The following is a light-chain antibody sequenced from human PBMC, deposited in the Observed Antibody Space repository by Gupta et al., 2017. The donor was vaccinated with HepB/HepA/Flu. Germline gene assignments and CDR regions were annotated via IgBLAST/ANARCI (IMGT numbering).Light chain of an antibody. V-gene: IGKV3-20*01. J-gene: IGKJ5*01. CDR3: QQYGSSPIT. CDR1: QSVSSR. Sequence: ELVLTQSQGTLSLSPGERATLSCRASQSVSSRLAWYQQRPGQAPRLVIYGASSRPTGIPDRFTGSGSGTDFTLTISRLEPEDFAVFYCQQYGSSPITFGQGTRLEIK. CDR2: GAS.